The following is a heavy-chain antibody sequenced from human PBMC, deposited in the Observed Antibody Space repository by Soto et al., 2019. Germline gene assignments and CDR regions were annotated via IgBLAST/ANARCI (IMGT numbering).Heavy chain of an antibody. J-gene: IGHJ6*02. CDR1: GFTFSTYS. V-gene: IGHV3-21*01. CDR2: ISSSSSYI. CDR3: ARYDSSGYYWPYYYYGMDV. Sequence: GGSLRLSCAASGFTFSTYSMNWVRQAPGEGLEWVSSISSSSSYIYYADSVKGRFTISRDNAKNSLYLQMNSLRAEDTAVYYCARYDSSGYYWPYYYYGMDVWGQGTTVTVSS. D-gene: IGHD3-22*01.